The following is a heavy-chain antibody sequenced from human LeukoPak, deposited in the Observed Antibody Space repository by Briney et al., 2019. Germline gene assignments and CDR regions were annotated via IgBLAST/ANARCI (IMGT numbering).Heavy chain of an antibody. CDR2: IKSKTDGGTT. D-gene: IGHD6-19*01. CDR1: VFHLKNAW. CDR3: TTDYPRRSGCYWDY. J-gene: IGHJ4*02. V-gene: IGHV3-15*01. Sequence: QAGGSLSLSCGACVFHLKNAWMMGLRQAPGKGLEWVGRIKSKTDGGTTDYAAPVKGRFTISRDDSKNTLYLQMNSLKTEDTAVYYCTTDYPRRSGCYWDYWGQGTLVTVSS.